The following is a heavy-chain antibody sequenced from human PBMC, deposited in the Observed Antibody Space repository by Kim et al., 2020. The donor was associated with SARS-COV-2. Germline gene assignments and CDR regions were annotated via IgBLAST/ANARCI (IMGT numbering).Heavy chain of an antibody. Sequence: GGSLRLSCAASGFTFSDYYMSWIRQAPGKGLEWVSYISSSGSTIYYADSVEGRFTISRDNARNSLYLQMNSLRAEDTAVYYCARDSSRWDLLLVGAFDIWGQGTMVTVSS. CDR2: ISSSGSTI. V-gene: IGHV3-11*01. CDR3: ARDSSRWDLLLVGAFDI. J-gene: IGHJ3*02. D-gene: IGHD1-26*01. CDR1: GFTFSDYY.